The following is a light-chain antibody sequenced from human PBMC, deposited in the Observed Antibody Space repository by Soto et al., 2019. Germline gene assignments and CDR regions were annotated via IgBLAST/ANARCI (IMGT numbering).Light chain of an antibody. J-gene: IGKJ1*01. CDR3: QQYNSYSRT. CDR1: QSISAW. Sequence: DIQMTQSPSTLSASVRDRVTITCRASQSISAWLAWYQQKPGKAPKLLIYKAFSLESVVPSRFSGSGSGTEFSLTISSLQPDDFATSYCQQYNSYSRTFGQGTKVESK. V-gene: IGKV1-5*03. CDR2: KAF.